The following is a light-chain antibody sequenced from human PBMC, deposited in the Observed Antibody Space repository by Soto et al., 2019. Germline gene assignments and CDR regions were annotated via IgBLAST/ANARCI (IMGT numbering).Light chain of an antibody. CDR3: QQYNNWPPT. CDR2: GAS. CDR1: QSVSGN. V-gene: IGKV3D-15*01. J-gene: IGKJ1*01. Sequence: EIVMTQSPATLSVSPGERATLSCRASQSVSGNLAWYQQKPGQAPRLIIYGASTRATGIPARFSGSGSGTEFTITISSLQSEDFAVYYCQQYNNWPPTFGQGTKVEIK.